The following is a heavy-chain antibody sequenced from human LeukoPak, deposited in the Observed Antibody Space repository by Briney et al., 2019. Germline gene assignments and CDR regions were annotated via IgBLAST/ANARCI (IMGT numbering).Heavy chain of an antibody. CDR1: GGSFSGYY. J-gene: IGHJ4*02. D-gene: IGHD3-10*01. CDR3: ARDLYGSVNFDS. CDR2: IKHSGST. V-gene: IGHV4-34*01. Sequence: SETLSFTCAVYGGSFSGYYWTWIRQPPGKGLEWIGEIKHSGSTNENPSLKSRVTISVDTSKNQFSLKLSSATDAATAVYYSARDLYGSVNFDSWGQGTLVTVAS.